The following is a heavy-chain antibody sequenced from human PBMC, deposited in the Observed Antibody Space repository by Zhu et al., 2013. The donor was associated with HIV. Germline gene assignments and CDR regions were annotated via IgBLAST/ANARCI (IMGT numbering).Heavy chain of an antibody. V-gene: IGHV1-18*01. Sequence: QVQLVQSGAEVKKPGASVKVSCKASGYTFTSYGISWVRQAPGQGLEWMGWISVYNGNTNYAQKLQGRVTMTTDTSTSTVYMELRSLRSDDTAMYYCARVKTPEAYYAMDVWGQGTTVTVSS. J-gene: IGHJ6*02. CDR3: ARVKTPEAYYAMDV. CDR1: GYTFTSYG. D-gene: IGHD2-15*01. CDR2: ISVYNGNT.